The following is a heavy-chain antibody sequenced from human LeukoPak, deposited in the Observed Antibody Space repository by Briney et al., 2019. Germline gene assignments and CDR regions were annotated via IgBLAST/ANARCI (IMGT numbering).Heavy chain of an antibody. J-gene: IGHJ4*02. CDR2: ISSSSSTI. CDR3: ARDGVLLWFGESVPHFDY. D-gene: IGHD3-10*01. CDR1: GFTFSSYS. V-gene: IGHV3-48*01. Sequence: GGSLRLSCAASGFTFSSYSMNLVRQAPGKGLEWVSYISSSSSTIYYADSVKGRFTISRDNAKNSLYLQMNSLRAEDTAVYYCARDGVLLWFGESVPHFDYWGQGTLVTVSS.